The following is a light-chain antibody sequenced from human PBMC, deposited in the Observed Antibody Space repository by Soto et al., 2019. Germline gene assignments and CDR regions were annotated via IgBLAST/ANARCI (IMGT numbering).Light chain of an antibody. J-gene: IGKJ1*01. Sequence: DIQMTQSPSTLSASVGDRVTITCRASQSISSWLAWYQQKPGTAPKLLSYKASTLQSWVPSRFSGSGSGTEFTLTISSLQPDESATYYCQQYNDNWTFGQGTKVEIK. CDR2: KAS. V-gene: IGKV1-5*03. CDR3: QQYNDNWT. CDR1: QSISSW.